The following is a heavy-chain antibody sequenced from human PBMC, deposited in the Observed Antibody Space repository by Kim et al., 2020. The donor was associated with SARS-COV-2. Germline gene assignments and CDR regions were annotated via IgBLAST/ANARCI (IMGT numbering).Heavy chain of an antibody. D-gene: IGHD3-9*01. CDR2: IYYSGST. V-gene: IGHV4-61*01. Sequence: SETLSLTCTVSGGSVSSGSYYWSWIRQPPGKGLEWIGYIYYSGSTNYNPSLKSRVTISVDTSKNQFSLKLSSVTAADTAVYYCARVSELRYFDWKYSDYGMDVWGQGTTVTVSS. CDR3: ARVSELRYFDWKYSDYGMDV. J-gene: IGHJ6*02. CDR1: GGSVSSGSYY.